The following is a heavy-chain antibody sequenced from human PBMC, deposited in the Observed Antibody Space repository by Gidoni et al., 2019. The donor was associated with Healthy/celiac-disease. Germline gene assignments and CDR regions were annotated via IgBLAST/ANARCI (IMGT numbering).Heavy chain of an antibody. CDR3: ARVQKRITMVRGVTRLNWFDP. Sequence: QVQLQQWGAGLVKPSETRSLTCAVYGGSFGGYYWSWIRQPPGKGLEWIGEINHSGSTNYTPSLKGRVTISVDTSKNQFSLKLSSVTAADTAVYYCARVQKRITMVRGVTRLNWFDPWGQGTLVTVSS. CDR1: GGSFGGYY. CDR2: INHSGST. D-gene: IGHD3-10*01. J-gene: IGHJ5*02. V-gene: IGHV4-34*02.